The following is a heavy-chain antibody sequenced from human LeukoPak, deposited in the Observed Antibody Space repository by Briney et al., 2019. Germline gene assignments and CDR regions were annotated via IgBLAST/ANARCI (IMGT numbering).Heavy chain of an antibody. CDR1: GFTLSSYE. CDR3: AKDRYGSGSYYNPY. Sequence: GGSLRLSCAASGFTLSSYEMNWVRQAPGKGLEWVSAISGSGGSTYYADSVKGRFTISRDNSKNTLYLQMNSLRAEDTAVYYCAKDRYGSGSYYNPYWGQGTLVTVSS. CDR2: ISGSGGST. J-gene: IGHJ4*02. D-gene: IGHD3-10*01. V-gene: IGHV3-23*01.